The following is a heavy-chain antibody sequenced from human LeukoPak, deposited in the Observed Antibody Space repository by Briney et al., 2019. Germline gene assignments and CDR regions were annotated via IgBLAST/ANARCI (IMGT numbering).Heavy chain of an antibody. CDR2: INHSGST. J-gene: IGHJ4*02. Sequence: GSLRLSCAASGFTFSSYAMSWVRQAPGKGLEWIGEINHSGSTNYNPSLKSRVTISVDTSKNQFSLKLSSVTAADTAVYYCARALGSGFWSGYYPRWGQGTLVTVSS. CDR3: ARALGSGFWSGYYPR. V-gene: IGHV4-34*01. CDR1: GFTFSSYA. D-gene: IGHD3-3*01.